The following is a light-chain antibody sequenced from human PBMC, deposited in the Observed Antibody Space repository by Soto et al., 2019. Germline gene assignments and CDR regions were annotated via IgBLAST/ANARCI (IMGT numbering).Light chain of an antibody. V-gene: IGKV3-20*01. CDR2: GAS. CDR3: QQCRRSPPFT. Sequence: EIVLTQSPGTLSLSPGERATLSCRASQSVSSSYLAWYQQKPGQAPRLLIYGASTRATDIPDRFGGSGVGTDSALNSSRRGPEHFAVYYCQQCRRSPPFTFGPGTNVDIK. CDR1: QSVSSSY. J-gene: IGKJ3*01.